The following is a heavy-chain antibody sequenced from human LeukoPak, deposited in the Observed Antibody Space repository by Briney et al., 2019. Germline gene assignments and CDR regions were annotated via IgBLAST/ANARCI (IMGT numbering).Heavy chain of an antibody. CDR1: GFIFTDYW. CDR3: ARDLEMATTLYWYFDL. CDR2: ISSSSSTI. V-gene: IGHV3-48*01. D-gene: IGHD5-24*01. Sequence: QTGGSLRLSCAASGFIFTDYWMHWVRQAPGKGLEWVSYISSSSSTIYYADSVKGRFTISRDNAKNSLYLQMNSLRAEDTAVYYCARDLEMATTLYWYFDLWGRGTLVTVSS. J-gene: IGHJ2*01.